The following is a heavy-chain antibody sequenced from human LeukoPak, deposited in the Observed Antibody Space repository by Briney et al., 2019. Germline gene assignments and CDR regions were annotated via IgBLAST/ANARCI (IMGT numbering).Heavy chain of an antibody. CDR2: IKQDGSEK. CDR1: GFTFSSYW. J-gene: IGHJ4*02. Sequence: GGSLRLSCAASGFTFSSYWMSWVRQAPGRGLEGVANIKQDGSEKYYLDSVKGRFTISRDNAKNSLYLQMNSLIVEDTAVYYCGRGKGYFDSQGGQGALVTVSS. CDR3: GRGKGYFDSQ. D-gene: IGHD3-16*01. V-gene: IGHV3-7*03.